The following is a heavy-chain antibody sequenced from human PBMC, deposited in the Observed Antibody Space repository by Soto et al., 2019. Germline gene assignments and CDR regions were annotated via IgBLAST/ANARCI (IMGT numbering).Heavy chain of an antibody. CDR2: IIPIFGTA. CDR1: GGTFSSYA. V-gene: IGHV1-69*13. CDR3: ARDIVGGDYHYYGMDV. Sequence: ASVKVSCKASGGTFSSYAISWVRQAPGQGLEWMGGIIPIFGTANYAQKFQGRVTITADESTSTAYMELSSLRSEDTAVYYCARDIVGGDYHYYGMDVWGQGTTVTVSS. D-gene: IGHD3-16*01. J-gene: IGHJ6*02.